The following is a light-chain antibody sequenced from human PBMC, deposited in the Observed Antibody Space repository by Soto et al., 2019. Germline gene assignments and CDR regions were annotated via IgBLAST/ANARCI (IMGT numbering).Light chain of an antibody. V-gene: IGKV3-11*01. CDR1: QSVGRY. CDR2: DAS. J-gene: IGKJ4*01. Sequence: EIVLTQSPATLSLSPGERATLSCRASQSVGRYLAWYQQKPGHAPRLLIYDASNRATGIPVRFSGSGSETDFTLTISSLEPEDFAVYYCHQRSNWPPLTFGGGTKVEIK. CDR3: HQRSNWPPLT.